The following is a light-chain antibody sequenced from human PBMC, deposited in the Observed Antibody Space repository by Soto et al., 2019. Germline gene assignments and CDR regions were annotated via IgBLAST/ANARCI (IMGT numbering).Light chain of an antibody. CDR1: QSLITRY. CDR2: GAS. J-gene: IGKJ5*01. Sequence: EIVLTQSPGTLSLFPGERATLSCRASQSLITRYLAWYQQKPGQAPRLLIYGASSRATDIPDRFSGSGAGPDFTLSISRLEPEDFVVYSCQQYGTSPTFGQGTRLEIK. V-gene: IGKV3-20*01. CDR3: QQYGTSPT.